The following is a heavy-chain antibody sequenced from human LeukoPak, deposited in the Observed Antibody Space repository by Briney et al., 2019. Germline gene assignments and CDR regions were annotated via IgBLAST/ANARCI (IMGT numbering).Heavy chain of an antibody. D-gene: IGHD3-22*01. CDR1: GFTFSSYS. V-gene: IGHV3-21*01. Sequence: GGSLRLSCAASGFTFSSYSMNWVRQAPGKGLEWVSSISSSSSYIYYADSVKGRFTISRDSAKNSLYLQMNSLRAEDTAVYYCARDFSGDYYDSSGYYDFGIDYWGQGTLVTVSS. CDR2: ISSSSSYI. CDR3: ARDFSGDYYDSSGYYDFGIDY. J-gene: IGHJ4*02.